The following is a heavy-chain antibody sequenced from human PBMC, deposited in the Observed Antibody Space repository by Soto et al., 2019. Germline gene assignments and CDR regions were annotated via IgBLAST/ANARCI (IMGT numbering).Heavy chain of an antibody. D-gene: IGHD2-15*01. Sequence: ASVKVSCKASGYTFTIYGINWVRQAPGQGLEWMGWISPDNGNTNYAQKLQGRVTMTTDTSTSTAYMELRSLRSDDTAVYYCAKDMGNGGSCYSFRCDYYGMDVWGQGTTVTSP. V-gene: IGHV1-18*04. CDR2: ISPDNGNT. J-gene: IGHJ6*02. CDR3: AKDMGNGGSCYSFRCDYYGMDV. CDR1: GYTFTIYG.